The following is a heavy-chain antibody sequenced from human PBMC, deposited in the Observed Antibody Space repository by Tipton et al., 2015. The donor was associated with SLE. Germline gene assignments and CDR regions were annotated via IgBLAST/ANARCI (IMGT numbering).Heavy chain of an antibody. CDR3: ARERYGAFDI. CDR1: GGSISSGYY. V-gene: IGHV4-38-2*02. Sequence: TLSLTCTVSGGSISSGYYWGWIRQPPGKGLEWIGSIYHSGSTYYNPSLKSRVTISVDTSKNQFSLKLSSVTAADTAVYYCARERYGAFDIWGQGTMVTVSS. J-gene: IGHJ3*02. CDR2: IYHSGST. D-gene: IGHD1-14*01.